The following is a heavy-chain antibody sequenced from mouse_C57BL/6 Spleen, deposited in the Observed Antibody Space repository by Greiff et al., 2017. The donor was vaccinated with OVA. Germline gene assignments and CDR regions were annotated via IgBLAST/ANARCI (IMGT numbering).Heavy chain of an antibody. CDR2: ICSGSSTI. CDR1: GFTFSDYG. J-gene: IGHJ3*01. D-gene: IGHD2-3*01. V-gene: IGHV5-17*01. Sequence: EVPGVESGGGSVKPGGSLKLSCAASGFTFSDYGMHWVRQAPEKGLEWVAYICSGSSTIYYADTVKGRFTISRDNAKNTLFLQMTSLRSEDTAMYYCARPGYDGYSAWFAYWGQGTLVTVSA. CDR3: ARPGYDGYSAWFAY.